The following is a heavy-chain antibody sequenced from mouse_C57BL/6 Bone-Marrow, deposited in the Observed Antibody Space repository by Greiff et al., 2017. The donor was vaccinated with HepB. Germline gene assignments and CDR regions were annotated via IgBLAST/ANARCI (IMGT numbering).Heavy chain of an antibody. CDR1: GYTFPSYW. D-gene: IGHD2-14*01. CDR3: ARGVLSAMDY. CDR2: IYPSDSET. V-gene: IGHV1-61*01. J-gene: IGHJ4*01. Sequence: VQLQQPGAELVRPGSSVKLSCKASGYTFPSYWMAWVKQRPGQGLEWIGNIYPSDSETHYNQKFKDKATLTVDKSSSTAYMQISSLTSEDSEVYYCARGVLSAMDYWGQGTSVTVSS.